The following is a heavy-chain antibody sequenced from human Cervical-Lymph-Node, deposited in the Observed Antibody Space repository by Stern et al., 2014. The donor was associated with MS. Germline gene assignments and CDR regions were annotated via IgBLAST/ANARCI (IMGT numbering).Heavy chain of an antibody. Sequence: EVQLVESGGGLVQPGGSLRLSCAASGFIFSDYNLNWVRQAPGKGLEWISYINSGGTTTYYADSVKGRFTISRDNAKNSLYLQMNSLRAEDTAVYYCARNSYGLRDAFDIWGQGTMVTVSS. J-gene: IGHJ3*02. D-gene: IGHD5-18*01. CDR3: ARNSYGLRDAFDI. V-gene: IGHV3-48*01. CDR2: INSGGTTT. CDR1: GFIFSDYN.